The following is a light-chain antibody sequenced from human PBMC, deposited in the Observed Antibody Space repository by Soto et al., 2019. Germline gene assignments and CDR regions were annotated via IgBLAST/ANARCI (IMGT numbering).Light chain of an antibody. CDR3: QQYNTYRT. CDR1: QTITNW. CDR2: GAS. V-gene: IGKV1-5*01. Sequence: DIQMTQSPSTLAASVGDRVTITCRHSQTITNWLACYQQTPGKAPKLLIYGASNLESGVPSRFSGSGSGTEFPLTISSLQPDDFATYYCQQYNTYRTFGQGTKVDIK. J-gene: IGKJ1*01.